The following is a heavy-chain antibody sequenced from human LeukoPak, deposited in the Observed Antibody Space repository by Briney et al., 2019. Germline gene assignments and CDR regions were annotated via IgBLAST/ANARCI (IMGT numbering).Heavy chain of an antibody. D-gene: IGHD1-26*01. CDR1: GFTFSTYG. CDR3: ASGSIVGATYAFDI. V-gene: IGHV3-30*03. CDR2: ISYDGRNK. Sequence: PGRSLRLSCAASGFTFSTYGMHWVRQAPGKGLEWVAVISYDGRNKYYADSVKGRFTISRDNSKNTLYLQMNSLRAEDTAVYYCASGSIVGATYAFDIWGQGTMVTVSS. J-gene: IGHJ3*02.